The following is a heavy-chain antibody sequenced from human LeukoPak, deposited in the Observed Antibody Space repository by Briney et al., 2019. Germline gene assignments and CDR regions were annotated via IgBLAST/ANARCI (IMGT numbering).Heavy chain of an antibody. CDR2: ISGSGGTT. Sequence: GGSLRVSCATSGFTFSNYAVSWVRQAPGKGLEWVSSISGSGGTTYYADSVKGRFTISRDNSKNTLYLQMNSLRAEDTAVYYCAKDPYRASSGLVDYWGQGTLVTVSS. V-gene: IGHV3-23*01. J-gene: IGHJ4*02. D-gene: IGHD5-12*01. CDR1: GFTFSNYA. CDR3: AKDPYRASSGLVDY.